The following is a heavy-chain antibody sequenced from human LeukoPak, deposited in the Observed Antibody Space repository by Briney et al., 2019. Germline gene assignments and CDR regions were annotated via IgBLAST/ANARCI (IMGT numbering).Heavy chain of an antibody. CDR3: ATEGGSGSYYGDDAFDM. D-gene: IGHD3-10*01. J-gene: IGHJ3*02. CDR2: VKSKADDGTT. CDR1: GFSFTNTW. Sequence: GSLRLSCEASGFSFTNTWMSWVRQAPGKGLEWVGRVKSKADDGTTDYAAPVQGRFTISRDDSKNTLSPQMNSLKTEDTAVYYCATEGGSGSYYGDDAFDMWGQGTMVTVSS. V-gene: IGHV3-15*01.